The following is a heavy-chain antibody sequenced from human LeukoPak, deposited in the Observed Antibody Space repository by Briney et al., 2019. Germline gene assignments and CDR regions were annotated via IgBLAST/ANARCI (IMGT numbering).Heavy chain of an antibody. V-gene: IGHV4-38-2*02. CDR3: ARSTVTTYLDAFDI. J-gene: IGHJ3*02. D-gene: IGHD4-17*01. CDR1: GYSISSGYY. Sequence: SETLSLTCTVSGYSISSGYYWGWIRQPPGKGREWIGSIYHSGSTYYNPSLKSRVTISVDTSKNQFSLKLSSVTAADTAVYYCARSTVTTYLDAFDIWGQGTMVTVSS. CDR2: IYHSGST.